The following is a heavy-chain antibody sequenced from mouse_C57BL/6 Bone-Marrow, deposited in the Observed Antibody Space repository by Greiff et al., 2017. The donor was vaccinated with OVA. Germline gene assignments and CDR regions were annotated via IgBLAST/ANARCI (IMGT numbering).Heavy chain of an antibody. J-gene: IGHJ1*03. CDR3: ARRDYSDWYFDV. D-gene: IGHD2-12*01. V-gene: IGHV1-54*01. CDR1: GYAFTNYL. Sequence: QVQLQQSGAELVRPGTSVKVSCKASGYAFTNYLIEWVKQRPGQGLEWIGVINPGSGGPNYNEKFKGKATLTADKASSTAYMQLSSLTSEDSAVYFCARRDYSDWYFDVWGTGTTVTVSS. CDR2: INPGSGGP.